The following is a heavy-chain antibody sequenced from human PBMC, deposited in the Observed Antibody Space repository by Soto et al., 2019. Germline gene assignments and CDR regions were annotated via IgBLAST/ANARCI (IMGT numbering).Heavy chain of an antibody. CDR2: ISWDSGRS. CDR1: GCIVDNVA. D-gene: IGHD4-17*01. V-gene: IGHV3-9*01. Sequence: SLRLSCAVSGCIVDNVAMNWVRQGQATGREWVSSISWDSGRSGNTDSLTGRVSVSRDTAKNSLFLQMSSVKPEDTAFYFCAKDCPVRYGDYESTSCERWGQGTLGTVSS. CDR3: AKDCPVRYGDYESTSCER. J-gene: IGHJ4*01.